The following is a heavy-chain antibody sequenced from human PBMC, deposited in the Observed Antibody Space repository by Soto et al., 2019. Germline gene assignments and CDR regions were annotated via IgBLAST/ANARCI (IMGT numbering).Heavy chain of an antibody. D-gene: IGHD2-15*01. Sequence: QVQLVQSGAEVKKPGASVKVSCKASGYTFTSYGISWVRQAPGQGLEWMGWISAYNGNTNYAQKLQGRVTMTTDTSTSTAYMELRSLRSDDTAVYFCARDRGYCSGGSCPEVFDYWGQGTLVTVSS. V-gene: IGHV1-18*01. J-gene: IGHJ4*02. CDR2: ISAYNGNT. CDR1: GYTFTSYG. CDR3: ARDRGYCSGGSCPEVFDY.